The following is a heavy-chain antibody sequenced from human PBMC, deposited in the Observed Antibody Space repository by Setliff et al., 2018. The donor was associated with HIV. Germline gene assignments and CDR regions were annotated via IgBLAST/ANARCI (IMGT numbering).Heavy chain of an antibody. V-gene: IGHV4-34*01. Sequence: LSLTCAVYGGSFSDYSWNWIRQPPGKGLEWIGEINHSGSTNCNPSLKSRVTISVDTSKNQFSLKLSSVTAADTAVYYCARALTGYSPFDFWGQGTLVTVSS. CDR1: GGSFSDYS. CDR2: INHSGST. CDR3: ARALTGYSPFDF. D-gene: IGHD3-9*01. J-gene: IGHJ4*02.